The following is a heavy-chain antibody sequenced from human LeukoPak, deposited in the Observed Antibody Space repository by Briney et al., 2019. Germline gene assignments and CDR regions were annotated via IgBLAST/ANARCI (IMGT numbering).Heavy chain of an antibody. V-gene: IGHV3-15*01. D-gene: IGHD3-10*01. Sequence: GGSLRLSCAASGFTFSNAWMSWVRQAPGKGLEWVGRIKSKTDGGTTDYVAPVKGRFTISRDDSKNTLYLQMNSLKTEDTAVYYCTSFYYYGSGSYNGMDVWGQGTTVTVSS. CDR3: TSFYYYGSGSYNGMDV. CDR1: GFTFSNAW. J-gene: IGHJ6*02. CDR2: IKSKTDGGTT.